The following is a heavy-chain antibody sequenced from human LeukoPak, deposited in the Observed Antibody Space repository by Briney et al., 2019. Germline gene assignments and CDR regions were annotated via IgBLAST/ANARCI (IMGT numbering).Heavy chain of an antibody. CDR3: ARDRATVTDGVWFDP. CDR2: INPNSGGT. J-gene: IGHJ5*02. Sequence: ASVKVPCKASGYTFTGYYMHWVRQDPGQGLEWMGLINPNSGGTNYAQKFQGRVTMTRDTSISTAYMELSRLRSDDTAVYYCARDRATVTDGVWFDPWGQGTLVTVSS. D-gene: IGHD4-17*01. CDR1: GYTFTGYY. V-gene: IGHV1-2*02.